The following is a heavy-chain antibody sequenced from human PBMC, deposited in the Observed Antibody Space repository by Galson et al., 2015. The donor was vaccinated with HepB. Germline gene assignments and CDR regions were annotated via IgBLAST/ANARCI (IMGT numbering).Heavy chain of an antibody. CDR3: ARELYSVAFGG. CDR2: INWEGGST. J-gene: IGHJ4*02. D-gene: IGHD3-10*01. CDR1: GFNFDDYG. V-gene: IGHV3-20*04. Sequence: SLRLSCAASGFNFDDYGMTWVRQAPGKGLEWVSSINWEGGSTGYADSVKGRFTISRDNAKKSFYLQMDSLRVEDTALYYCARELYSVAFGGWGQGTLVTVSS.